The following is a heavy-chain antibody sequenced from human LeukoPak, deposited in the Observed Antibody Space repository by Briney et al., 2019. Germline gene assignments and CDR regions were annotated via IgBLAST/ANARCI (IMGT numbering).Heavy chain of an antibody. CDR3: ARDEPLSSSRTLLDI. D-gene: IGHD6-13*01. CDR2: ISAYNGHT. CDR1: GYTFTNYG. V-gene: IGHV1-18*01. Sequence: ASVEVSCKASGYTFTNYGITWVRQAPGQGLEWMGWISAYNGHTNYAQKLQGRVTMTTDTSTSTAYMELRSLRSDDTAVYYCARDEPLSSSRTLLDIWGQGTLVTVSS. J-gene: IGHJ4*02.